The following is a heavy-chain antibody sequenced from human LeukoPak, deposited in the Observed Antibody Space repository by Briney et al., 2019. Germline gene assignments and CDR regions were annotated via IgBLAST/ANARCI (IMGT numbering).Heavy chain of an antibody. Sequence: GESLKISCKGSGYSFTNYWIGWVRQMPGKGLEWMGIIYPGDSDTRYSPSFQGQITISADKSISTAYLQWSSLKASDTAIYYCARRTDRSFWYLDYWGQGTLVTVSS. CDR2: IYPGDSDT. V-gene: IGHV5-51*01. J-gene: IGHJ4*02. CDR1: GYSFTNYW. CDR3: ARRTDRSFWYLDY.